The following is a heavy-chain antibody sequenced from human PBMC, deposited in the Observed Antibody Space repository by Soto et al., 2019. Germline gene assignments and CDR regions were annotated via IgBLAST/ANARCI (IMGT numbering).Heavy chain of an antibody. CDR3: ASREMRYCSGGSCYSFDY. CDR1: GGSFSGYY. J-gene: IGHJ4*02. V-gene: IGHV4-34*01. Sequence: QVQLQQWGAGLLKPSETLSLTCAVYGGSFSGYYWSWIRQPPGKGLEWIGEINHSGSTNYNPSLKSRVTISVDTSKNQFSLKLSSVTAADTAVYYCASREMRYCSGGSCYSFDYWGQGTLVTVSS. D-gene: IGHD2-15*01. CDR2: INHSGST.